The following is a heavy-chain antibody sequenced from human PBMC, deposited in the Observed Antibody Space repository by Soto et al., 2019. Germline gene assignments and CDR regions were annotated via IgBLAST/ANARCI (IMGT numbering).Heavy chain of an antibody. J-gene: IGHJ4*02. Sequence: GGTLRLSCAASGFTFSSYGMHWVRQAPRKGLEWVAVIWYDGSNKYYADSVKGRFTISRDNSKNTLYLQMNSLRAEDTAVYYCARDVFIYYYDSSVYYYPYCRGQGTLVTVSS. V-gene: IGHV3-33*01. D-gene: IGHD3-22*01. CDR3: ARDVFIYYYDSSVYYYPYC. CDR2: IWYDGSNK. CDR1: GFTFSSYG.